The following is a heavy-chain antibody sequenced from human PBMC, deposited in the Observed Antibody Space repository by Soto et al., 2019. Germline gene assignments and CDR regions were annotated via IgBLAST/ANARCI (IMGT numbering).Heavy chain of an antibody. J-gene: IGHJ3*02. D-gene: IGHD3-22*01. CDR2: IIPIFGTA. CDR3: ARDGDRYYDSSGRINAFDI. Sequence: GASVKVSCKASGGTFSSYAISWVRQAPGQGLEWMGGIIPIFGTANYAQKFQGRVTITADESTSTAYMELSSLRSEDTAVYYCARDGDRYYDSSGRINAFDIWGQGTMVTVSS. CDR1: GGTFSSYA. V-gene: IGHV1-69*13.